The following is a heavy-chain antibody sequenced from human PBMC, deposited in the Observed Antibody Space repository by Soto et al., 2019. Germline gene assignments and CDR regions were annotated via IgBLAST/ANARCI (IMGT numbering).Heavy chain of an antibody. CDR3: ARASGSYYADYYYYYGMDV. D-gene: IGHD1-26*01. CDR1: GDSVSSNSAA. V-gene: IGHV6-1*01. CDR2: TYYRSKWYN. Sequence: SQTLSLTCPISGDSVSSNSAACNWIRQSPSRGLEWLGRTYYRSKWYNDYAVSVKSRITINPDTSKNQFSLQLNSVTPEDTAVYYCARASGSYYADYYYYYGMDVWGSGPTVT. J-gene: IGHJ6*02.